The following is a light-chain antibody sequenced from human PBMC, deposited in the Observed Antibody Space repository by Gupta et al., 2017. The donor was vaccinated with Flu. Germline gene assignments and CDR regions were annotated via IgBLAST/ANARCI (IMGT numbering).Light chain of an antibody. Sequence: QSALTQPASVSGSPGQSITISCTATSSDVGGYNYVSWYQQHPGKAPKLMIYEVINRPSGVSNRFSGSKPGNTVSLTISGLQAEDESDYYCNSYTSTSLFGGGTKLTVL. CDR2: EVI. V-gene: IGLV2-14*01. J-gene: IGLJ2*01. CDR1: SSDVGGYNY. CDR3: NSYTSTSL.